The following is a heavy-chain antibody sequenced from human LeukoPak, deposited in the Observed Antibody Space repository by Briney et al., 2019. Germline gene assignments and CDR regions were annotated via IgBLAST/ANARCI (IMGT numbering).Heavy chain of an antibody. CDR3: ARIRGFGADYYYYYMDV. D-gene: IGHD3-10*01. V-gene: IGHV4-4*02. CDR1: GGSISSRNW. J-gene: IGHJ6*03. CDR2: IHHSGST. Sequence: PSGTLSLTCAVSGGSISSRNWWSWVRPPPGKGLEWIAEIHHSGSTNYNPSLKSRVTISVDKSKNQFSLKLSSVTAADTAAYYCARIRGFGADYYYYYMDVWGKGTTVTVSS.